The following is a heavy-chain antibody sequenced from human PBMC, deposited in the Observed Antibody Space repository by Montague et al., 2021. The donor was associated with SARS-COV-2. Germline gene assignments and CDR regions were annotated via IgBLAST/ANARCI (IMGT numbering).Heavy chain of an antibody. V-gene: IGHV3-48*03. CDR2: ITNCGGSK. CDR1: GFTFSSYD. D-gene: IGHD2-21*02. CDR3: ARDVAGGHGDWNDY. J-gene: IGHJ4*02. Sequence: SLRLSYAASGFTFSSYDLNWVRQAPGKGLEWIAFITNCGGSKHYADFMMGRFTISRDNARNSLYLQMNSLRAEDTAVYYCARDVAGGHGDWNDYWGQGTLVTVSS.